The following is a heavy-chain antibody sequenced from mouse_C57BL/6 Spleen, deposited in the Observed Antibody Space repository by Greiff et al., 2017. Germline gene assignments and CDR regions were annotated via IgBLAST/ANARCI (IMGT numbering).Heavy chain of an antibody. CDR3: ARRGFYYRGDC. CDR1: GYTFTSYW. J-gene: IGHJ2*01. Sequence: QVQLQQPGAELVRPGSSVKLSCKASGYTFTSYWMDWVKQRPGQGLEWIGNIYPSDSETHYTQKFQDKATLTADKSSSTSYMQLSSLTSEDSAVYYGARRGFYYRGDCWGQGPTLTVSS. D-gene: IGHD1-1*01. CDR2: IYPSDSET. V-gene: IGHV1-61*01.